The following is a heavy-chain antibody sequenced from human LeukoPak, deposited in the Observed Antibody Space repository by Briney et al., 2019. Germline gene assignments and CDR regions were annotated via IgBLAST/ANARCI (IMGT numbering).Heavy chain of an antibody. CDR3: ARETAGYGSGTID. J-gene: IGHJ4*02. CDR2: IYYSGST. V-gene: IGHV4-30-4*01. CDR1: GGSISSGDYY. D-gene: IGHD3-10*01. Sequence: PSETLSLTCTVSGGSISSGDYYWSWIRQPPGKGLEWIGYIYYSGSTYYNPSLKSRVTISVDTSKSQFSLKLSSVTAADTAVYYCARETAGYGSGTIDWGQGTLVTVSS.